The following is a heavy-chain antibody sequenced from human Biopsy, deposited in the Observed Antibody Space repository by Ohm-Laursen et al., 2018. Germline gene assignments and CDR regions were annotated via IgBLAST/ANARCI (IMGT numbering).Heavy chain of an antibody. CDR1: GYTFNDYY. CDR2: INPNSGAT. CDR3: ARDRMTDVFGGPTRTDVFDS. D-gene: IGHD3-10*01. V-gene: IGHV1-2*02. Sequence: ASVKVSCKTSGYTFNDYYIHWVRQSPGQGLEWMGWINPNSGATNSAEKFRGRVTLTRDTSISAVYIELRRLKSDDAAVYFCARDRMTDVFGGPTRTDVFDSWGQGTPVTVSS. J-gene: IGHJ4*02.